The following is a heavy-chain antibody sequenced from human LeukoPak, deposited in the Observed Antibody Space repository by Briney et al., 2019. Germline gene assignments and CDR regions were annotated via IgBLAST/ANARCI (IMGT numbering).Heavy chain of an antibody. Sequence: GGSLRLSCTASGFTFGDYAMSWVRQAPGKGLEWVGFIRGKAYGGTTEYAASVKGRFTISKDDSKSIAYLQMNSLKTEDTAVYYCTRYLGAPGDWGQGTLVTVYS. CDR1: GFTFGDYA. J-gene: IGHJ4*02. CDR2: IRGKAYGGTT. D-gene: IGHD1-1*01. V-gene: IGHV3-49*04. CDR3: TRYLGAPGD.